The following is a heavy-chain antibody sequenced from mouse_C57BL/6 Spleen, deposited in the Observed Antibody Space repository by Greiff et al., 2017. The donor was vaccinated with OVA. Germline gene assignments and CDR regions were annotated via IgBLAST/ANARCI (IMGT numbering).Heavy chain of an antibody. CDR2: IYPGDGDT. CDR3: ARRSLYGSSYYAMDY. J-gene: IGHJ4*01. Sequence: VQLQQSGPELVKPGASVKISCKASGYAFSSSWMNWVKQRPGKGLEWIGRIYPGDGDTNYNGKFKGKATLTADKSSSTAYMQLSSLTSEDSAVYFCARRSLYGSSYYAMDYWGQGTSVTVSS. CDR1: GYAFSSSW. V-gene: IGHV1-82*01. D-gene: IGHD1-1*01.